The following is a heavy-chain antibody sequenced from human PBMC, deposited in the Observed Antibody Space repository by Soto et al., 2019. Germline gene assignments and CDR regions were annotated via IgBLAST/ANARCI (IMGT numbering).Heavy chain of an antibody. V-gene: IGHV4-31*11. Sequence: PSETLSLTCGVSGAALNSGNYYWIWIRHVPGKGLEWIGHIYVTGAVDYNPSLRDRITISQDTSERQFSLNLRLVTAADTAVYYCARLRIATNNYKWFDPWGQGTLVTVSS. D-gene: IGHD2-21*01. CDR3: ARLRIATNNYKWFDP. CDR2: IYVTGAV. CDR1: GAALNSGNYY. J-gene: IGHJ5*02.